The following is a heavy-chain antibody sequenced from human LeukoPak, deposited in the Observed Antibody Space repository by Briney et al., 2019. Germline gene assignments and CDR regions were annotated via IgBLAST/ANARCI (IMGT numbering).Heavy chain of an antibody. CDR3: ARHLRFLEWFPPFDL. CDR1: GGSISSYY. V-gene: IGHV4-59*01. J-gene: IGHJ2*01. CDR2: IYYSGST. Sequence: SETLSLTCTVSGGSISSYYWSWIRQPPGKGLEWIGYIYYSGSTNYNPSLKSRVTISVDTSKNQFSLKLSSVTAADTAVYYCARHLRFLEWFPPFDLWGRSTLVTVSS. D-gene: IGHD3-3*01.